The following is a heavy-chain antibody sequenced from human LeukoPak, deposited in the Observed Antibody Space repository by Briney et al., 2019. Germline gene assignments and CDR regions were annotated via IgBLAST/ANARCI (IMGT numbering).Heavy chain of an antibody. V-gene: IGHV3-23*01. J-gene: IGHJ4*02. CDR2: ISASGGST. Sequence: GGSLRLSCAASGFTFSSSAMSWVRQVPGKGLEWVSGISASGGSTYYADSVRGRFTISRDNSKNTLYAQMNSLRADDTAIYYCAKARIIGVGWAQFDSWGQGSLVTVSS. CDR1: GFTFSSSA. D-gene: IGHD2-21*01. CDR3: AKARIIGVGWAQFDS.